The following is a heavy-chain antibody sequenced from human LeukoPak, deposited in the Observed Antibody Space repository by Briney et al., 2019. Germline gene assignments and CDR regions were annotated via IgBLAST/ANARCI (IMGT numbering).Heavy chain of an antibody. CDR3: ARVWQQLVKDAFDI. D-gene: IGHD6-13*01. V-gene: IGHV1-69*13. Sequence: SVKVSCKASRGTFSRYAISWVRQAPGQGLEWMGGILPIFGTANYAQKFQGRVTITADESTSTAYMELSSLRSEDTAVYYCARVWQQLVKDAFDILGQGAMVTLSS. J-gene: IGHJ3*02. CDR1: RGTFSRYA. CDR2: ILPIFGTA.